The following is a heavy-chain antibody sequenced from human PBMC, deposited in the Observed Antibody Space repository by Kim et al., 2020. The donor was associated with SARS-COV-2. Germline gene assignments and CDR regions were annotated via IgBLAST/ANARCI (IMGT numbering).Heavy chain of an antibody. CDR1: GFTFSSYA. CDR3: AKDPHPGFGGILYYYYGMDV. CDR2: ISGSGGST. Sequence: GGSLRLSCAASGFTFSSYAMSWVRQAPGKGLEWVSAISGSGGSTYYADSVKGRFTISRDNSKNTLYLQMNSLRAEDTAVYYCAKDPHPGFGGILYYYYGMDVWGQGTTVTVSS. V-gene: IGHV3-23*01. D-gene: IGHD3-10*01. J-gene: IGHJ6*02.